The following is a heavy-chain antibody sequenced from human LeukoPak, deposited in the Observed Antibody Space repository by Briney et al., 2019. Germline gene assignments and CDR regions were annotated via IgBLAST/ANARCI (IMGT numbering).Heavy chain of an antibody. CDR3: AKVDIAVAGDYFDY. D-gene: IGHD6-19*01. V-gene: IGHV3-30*18. CDR2: ISYDGSNK. CDR1: GFTFSNCG. Sequence: GGSLRLSCAASGFTFSNCGMHWVRQAPGKGLEWVAVISYDGSNKYYADSVKGRFTISRDNSKNTLYLQMNSLRAEDTAVYYCAKVDIAVAGDYFDYWGQGTLVTVSS. J-gene: IGHJ4*02.